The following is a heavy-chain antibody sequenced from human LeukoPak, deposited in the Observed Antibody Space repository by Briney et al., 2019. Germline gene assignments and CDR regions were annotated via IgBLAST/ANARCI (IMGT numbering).Heavy chain of an antibody. CDR3: ARVDYGDFNAFDI. Sequence: ASVKVSCKASGYTSTSYGISWVRQAPGQGLEWMGWISAYNVNTNYAQKLQGRVTMTTDTSTSTAYMELRSLRSDDTAVYYCARVDYGDFNAFDIWGQGTMVTVSS. J-gene: IGHJ3*02. D-gene: IGHD4-17*01. V-gene: IGHV1-18*01. CDR1: GYTSTSYG. CDR2: ISAYNVNT.